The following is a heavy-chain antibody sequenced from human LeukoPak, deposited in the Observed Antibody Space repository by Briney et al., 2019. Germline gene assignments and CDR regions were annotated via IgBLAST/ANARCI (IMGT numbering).Heavy chain of an antibody. CDR3: AKVDPYYYDSSGFLHH. J-gene: IGHJ5*02. D-gene: IGHD3-22*01. V-gene: IGHV3-48*01. CDR1: GFTFSSYS. Sequence: GGSLRLSCAASGFTFSSYSMNWVRQAPGKGLEWVSFISSSSSTVYYADSVKGRFTISRDYANNSLFLQMNSLRAEDTAVYYCAKVDPYYYDSSGFLHHWGQGTLVTVSS. CDR2: ISSSSSTV.